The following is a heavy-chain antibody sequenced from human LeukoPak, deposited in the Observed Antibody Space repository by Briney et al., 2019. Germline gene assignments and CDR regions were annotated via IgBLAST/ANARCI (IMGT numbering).Heavy chain of an antibody. CDR1: GFTFSSYW. D-gene: IGHD3-9*01. J-gene: IGHJ4*02. Sequence: GGSLRLSCAASGFTFSSYWMSWVRQAPGKGLEWVANIKQDGSEKYYVDSVKGRFTISRDNSESTLYLQMNSLRAEDTAVYYCARDRDDILPGYYKFDYWGQGTLVTVSS. CDR3: ARDRDDILPGYYKFDY. CDR2: IKQDGSEK. V-gene: IGHV3-7*01.